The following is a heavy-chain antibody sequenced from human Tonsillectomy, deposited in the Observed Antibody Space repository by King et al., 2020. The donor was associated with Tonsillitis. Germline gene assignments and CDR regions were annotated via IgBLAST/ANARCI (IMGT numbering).Heavy chain of an antibody. CDR3: ACAPFRYSCYDPDY. D-gene: IGHD5-12*01. V-gene: IGHV4-61*01. CDR2: IYYSGSK. J-gene: IGHJ4*02. Sequence: VQLQESGPGLVKPSETLSLTCTVSGGSVSSGSYYWSWIRQPPGKGLEWIGYIYYSGSKNYNPSLKSRVTISVDTSKNQFSLKLSSVTAADTAVYYCACAPFRYSCYDPDYWGQGTLVTVSS. CDR1: GGSVSSGSYY.